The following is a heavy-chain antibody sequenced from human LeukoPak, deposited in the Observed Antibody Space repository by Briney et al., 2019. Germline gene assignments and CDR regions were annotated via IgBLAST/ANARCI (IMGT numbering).Heavy chain of an antibody. D-gene: IGHD5-24*01. CDR3: ARVRDGYYTGYFDY. J-gene: IGHJ4*02. CDR1: GGSISTYY. CDR2: IYYSGNT. V-gene: IGHV4-59*13. Sequence: PSETLSLTCTVSGGSISTYYWSWIRQPPGKGLEWIGYIYYSGNTNYNPSLKSRVTISVDTSKNQFSLKLSSVTAADTAVYYCARVRDGYYTGYFDYWGQGTLVTVSS.